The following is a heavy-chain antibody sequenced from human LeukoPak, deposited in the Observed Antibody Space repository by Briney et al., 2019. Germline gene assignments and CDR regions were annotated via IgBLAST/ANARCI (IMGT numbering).Heavy chain of an antibody. CDR2: IYYSGST. CDR1: GGSISSSSYY. CDR3: ARREDTAMVLDY. J-gene: IGHJ4*02. V-gene: IGHV4-39*01. D-gene: IGHD5-18*01. Sequence: PSETLSLTCTVSGGSISSSSYYWGWIRQPPGKGLEWIGSIYYSGSTYYNPSLKSRVTISVDTSKNQFSPKLSSVTAADTAVYYCARREDTAMVLDYWGQGTLVTVSS.